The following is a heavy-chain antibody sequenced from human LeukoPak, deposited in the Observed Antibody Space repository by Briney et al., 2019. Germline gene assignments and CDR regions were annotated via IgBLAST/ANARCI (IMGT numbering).Heavy chain of an antibody. D-gene: IGHD6-19*01. CDR3: ARDLSAAFDF. V-gene: IGHV3-33*05. CDR2: LVYDERS. CDR1: GFPFSSYG. Sequence: PGGSLRLSCAASGFPFSSYGMHWVRQAPGKGLEWVARLVYDERSDYANSVKGRFSISRDNSKNTLFLDMSDLRVEDTAVYYCARDLSAAFDFWGQGTLVTVSS. J-gene: IGHJ4*02.